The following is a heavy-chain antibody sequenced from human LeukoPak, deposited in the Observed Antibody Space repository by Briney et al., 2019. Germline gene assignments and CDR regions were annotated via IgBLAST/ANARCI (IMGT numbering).Heavy chain of an antibody. Sequence: VASVKVSCKASGYTFTSYDINWVRRATGQGLEWMGWMNPNSGNTGYAQKFQGRVTMTRNTSISTAYMELSSLRSEDTAVYYCARGYCSGGSCYLLFYYYYYGMDVWGQGTTVTVSS. CDR1: GYTFTSYD. V-gene: IGHV1-8*01. CDR2: MNPNSGNT. CDR3: ARGYCSGGSCYLLFYYYYYGMDV. D-gene: IGHD2-15*01. J-gene: IGHJ6*02.